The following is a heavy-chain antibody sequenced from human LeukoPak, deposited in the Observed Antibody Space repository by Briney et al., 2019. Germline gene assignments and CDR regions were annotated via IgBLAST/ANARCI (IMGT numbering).Heavy chain of an antibody. CDR3: VKSNSRYQPWTLDI. CDR2: IFYNEGT. Sequence: PSETLSLTCTVSGGSISSSSYYWSWIRQPPGKGLEWIGYIFYNEGTSYNPSLKSRVTISVDTSNNQLSLKVSSVTAADTAMYYCVKSNSRYQPWTLDIWGRGTMVTVSS. J-gene: IGHJ3*02. D-gene: IGHD2-2*01. CDR1: GGSISSSSYY. V-gene: IGHV4-61*01.